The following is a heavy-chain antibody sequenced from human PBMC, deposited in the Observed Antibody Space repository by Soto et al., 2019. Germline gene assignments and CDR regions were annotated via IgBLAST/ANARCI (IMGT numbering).Heavy chain of an antibody. CDR3: ARDFSFSYGYSDYFDY. D-gene: IGHD5-18*01. J-gene: IGHJ4*02. CDR2: ISGSSGST. CDR1: GFTFSSYA. Sequence: HPGGSLRLSCAASGFTFSSYAMSWVRQAPGKGLEWVSAISGSSGSTYYADSVKGRFTISRDNAKNTLYLQMNSLRDEDTAVYYCARDFSFSYGYSDYFDYWGQGTLVTVSS. V-gene: IGHV3-23*01.